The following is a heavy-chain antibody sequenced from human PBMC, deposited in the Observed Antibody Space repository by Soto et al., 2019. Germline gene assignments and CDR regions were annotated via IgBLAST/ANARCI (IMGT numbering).Heavy chain of an antibody. V-gene: IGHV3-33*01. D-gene: IGHD6-13*01. CDR3: ASTETVSSSLFGAPFDP. Sequence: QVQLVESGGGVVQPGRSLRLSCAASGFTFSSYGMHWVRQAPGKGLEWVAVIWYDGSNKYYADSVKGRFTISRDNSKNTLYLQMNSLRAEDTAVYYCASTETVSSSLFGAPFDPWGQGTLVTVSS. J-gene: IGHJ5*02. CDR2: IWYDGSNK. CDR1: GFTFSSYG.